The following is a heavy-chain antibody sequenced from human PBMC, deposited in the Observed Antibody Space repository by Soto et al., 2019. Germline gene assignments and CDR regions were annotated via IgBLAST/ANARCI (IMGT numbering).Heavy chain of an antibody. CDR2: IYYSGST. V-gene: IGHV4-39*01. Sequence: SETLSLTCTVSGGSISSSSYYWGWIRQPPGKGLEWIGSIYYSGSTYYNPSLKSRVTISVDTSKNQFSLKLSSVTAADTAVYYCARRIRENYYDXSGYYYLGGYYYYGMDVWGQGTTVTVSS. CDR1: GGSISSSSYY. CDR3: ARRIRENYYDXSGYYYLGGYYYYGMDV. J-gene: IGHJ6*02. D-gene: IGHD3-22*01.